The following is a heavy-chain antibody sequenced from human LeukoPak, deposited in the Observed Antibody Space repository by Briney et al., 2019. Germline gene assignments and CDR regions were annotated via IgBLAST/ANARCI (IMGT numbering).Heavy chain of an antibody. CDR2: IYYSGST. V-gene: IGHV4-59*01. CDR1: GGSISSYY. Sequence: PSETLSLTCTVSGGSISSYYWSWIRQPPGKGLEWIGYIYYSGSTNYNPSLKSRVTISVDTSKNQFPLKLSSVTAADTAVYYCARTYYDILTGYFDYWGQGTLVTVSS. CDR3: ARTYYDILTGYFDY. D-gene: IGHD3-9*01. J-gene: IGHJ4*02.